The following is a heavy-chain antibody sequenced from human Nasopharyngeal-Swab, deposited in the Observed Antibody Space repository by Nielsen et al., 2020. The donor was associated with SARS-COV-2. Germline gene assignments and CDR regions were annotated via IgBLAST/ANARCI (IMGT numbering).Heavy chain of an antibody. CDR1: GFTFSSYS. CDR3: AKDFGGSQARGNFDY. Sequence: GESLKISCAASGFTFSSYSMNWVRQAPGKGLEWVSSISSSSSYIYYADSVKGRFTISRDNAKNSLYLQMNSLRAEDTAVYYCAKDFGGSQARGNFDYWGQGTLVTVSS. D-gene: IGHD1-26*01. V-gene: IGHV3-21*01. CDR2: ISSSSSYI. J-gene: IGHJ4*02.